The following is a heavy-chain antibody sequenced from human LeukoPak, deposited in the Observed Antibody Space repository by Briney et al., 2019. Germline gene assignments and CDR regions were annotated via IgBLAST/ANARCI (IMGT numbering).Heavy chain of an antibody. CDR3: ARDPDYGSGQGY. D-gene: IGHD3-10*01. CDR2: IISSFGTA. V-gene: IGHV1-69*01. Sequence: SSVNVSCKASGGTFSRYAISWVRQPPGRGREWMGVIISSFGTANYAQKLQGRVTITADESTSTAYMELSSLRSEDTAVYYCARDPDYGSGQGYWGQGTLVTVSS. J-gene: IGHJ4*02. CDR1: GGTFSRYA.